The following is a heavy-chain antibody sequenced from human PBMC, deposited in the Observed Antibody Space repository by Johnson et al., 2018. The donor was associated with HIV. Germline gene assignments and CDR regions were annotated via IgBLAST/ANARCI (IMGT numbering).Heavy chain of an antibody. CDR3: ARGRTQFLEGGAFDI. Sequence: QVQLVESGGGVVQPGRSLRLSCAASGFTFSSYAMHWVRQAPGKGLEWVAVISYDGSNKYYADSVKGRFTISRDNSKNTLYLQMTSLRAEDTAVYYCARGRTQFLEGGAFDIWGQGTMVIVSS. CDR1: GFTFSSYA. D-gene: IGHD3-3*01. J-gene: IGHJ3*02. V-gene: IGHV3-30*04. CDR2: ISYDGSNK.